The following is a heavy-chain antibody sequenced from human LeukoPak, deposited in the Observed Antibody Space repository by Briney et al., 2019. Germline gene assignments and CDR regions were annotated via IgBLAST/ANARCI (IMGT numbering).Heavy chain of an antibody. CDR3: ARVDYGDYLTVDY. D-gene: IGHD4-17*01. CDR2: ISYDGSNK. V-gene: IGHV3-30-3*01. CDR1: GFTFSSYA. Sequence: GGSLRLSCAASGFTFSSYAMHWVRQAPGKGLEWVAVISYDGSNKYYADSVKGRFTISRDNSKNTLYLQMNSLRAEDTAVYYCARVDYGDYLTVDYRGQGTLVTVSS. J-gene: IGHJ4*02.